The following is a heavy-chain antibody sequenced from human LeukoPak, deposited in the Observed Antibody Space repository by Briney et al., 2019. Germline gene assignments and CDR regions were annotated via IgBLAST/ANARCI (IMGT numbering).Heavy chain of an antibody. CDR2: IKQDGSEK. J-gene: IGHJ5*02. CDR3: GRGKSTYCSGGSCYWFDP. Sequence: GGSLRLSCAASGFTFSSYWMSWVRQAPGEGLEWVANIKQDGSEKYYVDSVKGRFTISRDNAKNSLYLQMDSLRAEDTAVYYCGRGKSTYCSGGSCYWFDPWGHGTLVTVSS. CDR1: GFTFSSYW. D-gene: IGHD2-15*01. V-gene: IGHV3-7*01.